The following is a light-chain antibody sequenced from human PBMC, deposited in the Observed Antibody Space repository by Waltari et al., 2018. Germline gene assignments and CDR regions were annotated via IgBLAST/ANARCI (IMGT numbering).Light chain of an antibody. CDR1: SSDVGAYHY. Sequence: QSALTQPPSASGSPGQSVTISCTGTSSDVGAYHYVSWYQHQPGKAPKLMIDEVTKRPSGVPDRFSGSKSGNTASLTVSGLQAEDEADYYCSSYAGSNNYVFGTGTKVTVL. CDR3: SSYAGSNNYV. CDR2: EVT. J-gene: IGLJ1*01. V-gene: IGLV2-8*01.